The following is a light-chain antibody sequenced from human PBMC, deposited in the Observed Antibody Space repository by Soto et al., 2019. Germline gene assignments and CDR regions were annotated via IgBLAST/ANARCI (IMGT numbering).Light chain of an antibody. CDR2: DVS. J-gene: IGLJ1*01. Sequence: QSALTQPASVSGSPGQSITISCTGTSSDVGGYNYVSWYQQHPGKAPKFMIYDVSNRPSGVSNRFSGSKSGNTAYLTISGLQAEDEGDYYCCSYTTSNTRQIVVGSGTKLTVL. CDR1: SSDVGGYNY. V-gene: IGLV2-14*01. CDR3: CSYTTSNTRQIV.